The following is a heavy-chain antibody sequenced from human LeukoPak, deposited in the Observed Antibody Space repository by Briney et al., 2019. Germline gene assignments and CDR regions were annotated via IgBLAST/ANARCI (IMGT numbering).Heavy chain of an antibody. J-gene: IGHJ4*02. CDR2: IYSGGST. Sequence: GGSLRLSCAASEFSVGSNYMTWVRQAPGKGLEWVSLIYSGGSTYYADSVKGRFTISRDNSKNTLYLQMNSLRAEDTAVYSCARGPSGYHNTGGQGTLVTVSS. CDR3: ARGPSGYHNT. D-gene: IGHD5-12*01. CDR1: EFSVGSNY. V-gene: IGHV3-66*01.